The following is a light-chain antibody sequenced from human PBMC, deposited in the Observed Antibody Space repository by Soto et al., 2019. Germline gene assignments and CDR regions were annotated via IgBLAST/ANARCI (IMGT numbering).Light chain of an antibody. J-gene: IGKJ4*01. CDR2: GAS. CDR1: HDITNY. Sequence: DIQMTQSPSSLSASVGDRVTITCQASHDITNYLNWYQHKPGKAPKLLIYGASNLETGVPSRFSGSGFGTDFTFTISSLQAGDVAVYYCQQYYTTPPTFGGGTKVEIK. V-gene: IGKV1-33*01. CDR3: QQYYTTPPT.